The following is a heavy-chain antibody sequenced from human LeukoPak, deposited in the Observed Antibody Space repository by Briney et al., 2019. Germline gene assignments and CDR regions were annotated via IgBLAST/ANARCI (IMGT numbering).Heavy chain of an antibody. Sequence: GGSLRLSCVASGFMFSSYWMNWVRQAPGKGLVWVSRINSDGSSTSYADSVKGRFTISRDNTKNTLFLQMNSLRAEDTAVYYCARGPGAFDIWGQGTMVTVSS. CDR1: GFMFSSYW. J-gene: IGHJ3*02. CDR3: ARGPGAFDI. D-gene: IGHD2-2*01. CDR2: INSDGSST. V-gene: IGHV3-74*01.